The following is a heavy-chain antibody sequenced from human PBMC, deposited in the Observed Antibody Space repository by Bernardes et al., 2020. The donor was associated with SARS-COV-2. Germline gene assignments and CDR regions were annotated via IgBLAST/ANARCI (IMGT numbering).Heavy chain of an antibody. CDR2: IYYSGST. D-gene: IGHD3-3*01. CDR3: ARAGIFGVVITYFDY. CDR1: GGSISSYY. J-gene: IGHJ4*02. V-gene: IGHV4-59*01. Sequence: SETLSLTCTVSGGSISSYYWSWIRQAPGKGLEWIAYIYYSGSTYYNPSLKSRVSISVDTSKNQFSLKLRSVTAADTAVYYCARAGIFGVVITYFDYWGQGTLVTVSS.